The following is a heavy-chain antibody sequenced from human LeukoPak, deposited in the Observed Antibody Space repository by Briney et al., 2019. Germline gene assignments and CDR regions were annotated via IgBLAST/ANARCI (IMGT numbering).Heavy chain of an antibody. CDR1: GDSISSSSYY. Sequence: SETLSLTCTVSGDSISSSSYYWGWIRQPPGKGLEWIGSIYYSGSTYYNPSLKSRVTISVDTSKNQFSLKLSSVTAADTAVYYCAREFLYCSGGSCYLGLYDYWGQGTLVTVSS. CDR3: AREFLYCSGGSCYLGLYDY. CDR2: IYYSGST. J-gene: IGHJ4*02. V-gene: IGHV4-39*01. D-gene: IGHD2-15*01.